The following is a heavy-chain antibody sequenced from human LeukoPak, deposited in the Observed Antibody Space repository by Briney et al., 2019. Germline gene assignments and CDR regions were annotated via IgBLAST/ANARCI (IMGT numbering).Heavy chain of an antibody. V-gene: IGHV1-2*02. Sequence: GASVKVSCKASGYTFTGYYMHWVRQAPGQGLEWMGWINPNSGGTNYAQKFQGRVTMTRDTSISTAYMELSRLRSDDTAVYYCARAATTVTRGRGRDYYYYYMDVWGKGTTVTVSS. CDR3: ARAATTVTRGRGRDYYYYYMDV. J-gene: IGHJ6*03. D-gene: IGHD4-17*01. CDR1: GYTFTGYY. CDR2: INPNSGGT.